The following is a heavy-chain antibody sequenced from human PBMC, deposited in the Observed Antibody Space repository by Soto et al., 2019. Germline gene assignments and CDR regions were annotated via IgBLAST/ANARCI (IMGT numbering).Heavy chain of an antibody. V-gene: IGHV3-13*01. J-gene: IGHJ6*02. CDR1: GFTFSSYA. CDR2: IGTAGDT. Sequence: GGSLRLSCAASGFTFSSYAMSWVRQAPGKGLEWVSAIGTAGDTYYPGSVKGRFTISRENAKNSLYLQMNSLRAGDTAVYYCARARLNYYGSGIYYYYYGMDVWGQGTTVTVSS. CDR3: ARARLNYYGSGIYYYYYGMDV. D-gene: IGHD3-10*01.